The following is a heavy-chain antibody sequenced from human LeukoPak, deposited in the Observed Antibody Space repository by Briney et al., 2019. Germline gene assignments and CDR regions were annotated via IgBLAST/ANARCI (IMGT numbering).Heavy chain of an antibody. CDR2: IYHSGST. J-gene: IGHJ3*02. Sequence: SETLSLTCAVSGGSISSSNWWSWVRQPPGKGLEWIGEIYHSGSTNYNPSLKSRVTISVDKSKNQFSLKLSSVTAADTAVYYCARDSGTTTVVTPGAFDIWGQGTMVTVPS. CDR1: GGSISSSNW. V-gene: IGHV4-4*02. CDR3: ARDSGTTTVVTPGAFDI. D-gene: IGHD4-23*01.